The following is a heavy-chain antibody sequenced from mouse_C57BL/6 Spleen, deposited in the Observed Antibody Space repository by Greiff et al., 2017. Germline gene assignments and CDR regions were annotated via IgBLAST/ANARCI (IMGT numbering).Heavy chain of an antibody. CDR2: ISDGGSYT. D-gene: IGHD1-1*01. CDR3: ARDRDYSWFAY. V-gene: IGHV5-4*01. J-gene: IGHJ3*01. CDR1: GFTFSSYA. Sequence: EVQVVESGGGLVKPGGSLKLSCAASGFTFSSYAMSWVRQTPEKRLEWVATISDGGSYTYYPDNVKGRFTISRDNAKNNLYLQMSHLKSEDTAMYYCARDRDYSWFAYWGQGTLVTVSA.